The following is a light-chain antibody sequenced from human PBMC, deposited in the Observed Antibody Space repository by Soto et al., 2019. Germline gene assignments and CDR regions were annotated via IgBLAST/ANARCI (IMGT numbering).Light chain of an antibody. CDR1: QSVSSIF. J-gene: IGKJ1*01. V-gene: IGKV3-20*01. CDR2: GAS. CDR3: QQYVTSPWA. Sequence: EIVLTQSPGTLSLSPGERATLSCRASQSVSSIFLAWYQQKPGQAPRLLIYGASNRATGIPDRFSGSGSGTDFTLTISRLEPEDFAVYYCQQYVTSPWAFGQGTTLAIE.